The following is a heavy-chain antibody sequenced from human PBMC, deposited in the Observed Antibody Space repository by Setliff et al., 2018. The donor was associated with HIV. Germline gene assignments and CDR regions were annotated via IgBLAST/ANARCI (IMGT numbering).Heavy chain of an antibody. CDR1: GFTFSTYW. D-gene: IGHD3-22*01. Sequence: LRLSCAASGFTFSTYWMHWVRQAPGKGLVWVSRIKGDGSGATYVDSVKGRFSISRDNTKNTLYLQMNSLRPEDTALYYCVRGSGYYYFDNWGQGALVTVSS. CDR3: VRGSGYYYFDN. V-gene: IGHV3-74*01. CDR2: IKGDGSGA. J-gene: IGHJ4*02.